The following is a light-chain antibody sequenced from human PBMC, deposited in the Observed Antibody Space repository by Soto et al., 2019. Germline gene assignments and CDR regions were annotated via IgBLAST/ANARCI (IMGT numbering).Light chain of an antibody. CDR3: QQYHTYPVT. Sequence: DIQMTQSPSSLSASVGDRVTITCRASQEISNHLAWFQQKPVKPPKSLIYDASSLQSGVPSKFSGSGSGTDFTLTISSLQPEDFATYYCQQYHTYPVTFGGGTKVEIK. CDR2: DAS. J-gene: IGKJ4*01. CDR1: QEISNH. V-gene: IGKV1-16*02.